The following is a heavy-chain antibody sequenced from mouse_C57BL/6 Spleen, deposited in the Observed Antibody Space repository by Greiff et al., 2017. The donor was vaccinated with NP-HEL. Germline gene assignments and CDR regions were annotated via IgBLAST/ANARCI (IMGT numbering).Heavy chain of an antibody. D-gene: IGHD1-1*01. CDR3: ARGRQVVATPYYAMDY. CDR1: GYAFTNYL. Sequence: VQRVESGAELVRPGTSVKVSCKASGYAFTNYLIEWVKQRPGQGLEWIGVINPGSGGTNYNEKFKGKATLTADKSSSTAYMQLSSLTSEDSAVYFCARGRQVVATPYYAMDYWGQGTSVTVSS. J-gene: IGHJ4*01. V-gene: IGHV1-54*01. CDR2: INPGSGGT.